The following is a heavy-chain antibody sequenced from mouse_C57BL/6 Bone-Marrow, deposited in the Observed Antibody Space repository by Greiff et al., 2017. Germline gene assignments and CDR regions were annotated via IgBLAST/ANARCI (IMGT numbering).Heavy chain of an antibody. V-gene: IGHV14-4*01. CDR2: IDPENGDT. D-gene: IGHD2-4*01. Sequence: VQLQQSGAELVRPGASVKLSCTASGFNIKDDYMHWVKQRPEQGLEWIGWIDPENGDTVYASKFQGKATITADTSSNTAYLQLCSLTSEDTAVYYCTTGGLRDWYFDVWGTGTTVTVSS. CDR3: TTGGLRDWYFDV. CDR1: GFNIKDDY. J-gene: IGHJ1*03.